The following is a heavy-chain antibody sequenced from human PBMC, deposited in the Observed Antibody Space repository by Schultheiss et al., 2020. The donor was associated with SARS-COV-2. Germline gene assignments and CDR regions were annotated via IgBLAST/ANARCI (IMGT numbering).Heavy chain of an antibody. D-gene: IGHD6-19*01. CDR3: ARGRFGYSSGWPYYYYYYMDV. CDR1: GFTFSSYS. Sequence: GESLKISCAASGFTFSSYSMNWVRQAPGKGLEWVSSISSSSSYIYYADSVKGRFTISRDNAKNSLYLQMNSLRAEDTAVYYCARGRFGYSSGWPYYYYYYMDVWGKGTTVTVSS. V-gene: IGHV3-21*01. CDR2: ISSSSSYI. J-gene: IGHJ6*03.